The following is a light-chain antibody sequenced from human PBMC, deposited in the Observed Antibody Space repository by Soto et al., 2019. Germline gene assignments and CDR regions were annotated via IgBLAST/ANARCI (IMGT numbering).Light chain of an antibody. J-gene: IGKJ3*01. CDR1: QDISNY. CDR2: DAS. CDR3: QQYDNLIFT. Sequence: DIQMTQSPSSLSASVGDRVTITCQASQDISNYLNWYQQKPGKAPKLLIYDASNLETGVPSRFSGSGSGTDFTFTISILQAEDIATYYYQQYDNLIFTFGPGTKMDIK. V-gene: IGKV1-33*01.